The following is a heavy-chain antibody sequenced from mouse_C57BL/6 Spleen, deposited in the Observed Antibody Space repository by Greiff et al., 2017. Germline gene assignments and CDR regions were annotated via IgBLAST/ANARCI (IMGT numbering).Heavy chain of an antibody. J-gene: IGHJ4*01. Sequence: QVQLQQSGPGLVQPSQSLSITCTVSGFSLTSYGVHWVRQSPGKGLEWLGVIWSGGSTDYNAAFISRLSISKDNSTSQVFFKMNSLQADDTAIYYCARGGDSSGSYAMDYWGQGTSVTVSS. CDR1: GFSLTSYG. CDR2: IWSGGST. CDR3: ARGGDSSGSYAMDY. D-gene: IGHD3-2*02. V-gene: IGHV2-2*01.